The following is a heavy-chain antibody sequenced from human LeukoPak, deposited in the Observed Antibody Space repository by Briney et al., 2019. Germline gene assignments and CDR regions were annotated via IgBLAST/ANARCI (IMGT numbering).Heavy chain of an antibody. V-gene: IGHV1-2*02. D-gene: IGHD6-13*01. CDR1: GYTFTGYY. Sequence: GASVKVSCKASGYTFTGYYMHWVRQAPGRGLEWMGWINPNSGGTNYAQKFQGRVTMTRDTSISTAYMELSRLRSDDTAVYYCARGVAESSWYPVGNWFDPWGQGTLVTVSS. J-gene: IGHJ5*02. CDR3: ARGVAESSWYPVGNWFDP. CDR2: INPNSGGT.